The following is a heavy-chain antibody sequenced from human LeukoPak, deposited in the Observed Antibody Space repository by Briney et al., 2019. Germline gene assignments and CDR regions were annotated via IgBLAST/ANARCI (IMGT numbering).Heavy chain of an antibody. Sequence: SETLSLTCTVSGGSISSYYWSWIRQPPGKGLEWIGEINHSGSTNYNPSLKSRVTISVDTSKNQFSLKLSSVTAADTAVYYCARYNLAAAGTGGHFDYWGQGTLVTVSS. CDR2: INHSGST. CDR1: GGSISSYY. CDR3: ARYNLAAAGTGGHFDY. V-gene: IGHV4-34*01. D-gene: IGHD6-13*01. J-gene: IGHJ4*02.